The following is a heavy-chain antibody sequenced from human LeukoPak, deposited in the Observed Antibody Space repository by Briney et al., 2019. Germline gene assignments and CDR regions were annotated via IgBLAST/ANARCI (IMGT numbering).Heavy chain of an antibody. J-gene: IGHJ3*02. CDR1: RFTFSSYE. V-gene: IGHV3-48*03. D-gene: IGHD4-17*01. Sequence: GGALRLSCAPSRFTFSSYEMNWVRQAPGKGLEWVSYISSSGSTIYYADSVKGPFTISRDNAKNSLYLQMNSLRAEDTAVYYCGREKGYGDYGDAFDIWGEGTMVTVSS. CDR2: ISSSGSTI. CDR3: GREKGYGDYGDAFDI.